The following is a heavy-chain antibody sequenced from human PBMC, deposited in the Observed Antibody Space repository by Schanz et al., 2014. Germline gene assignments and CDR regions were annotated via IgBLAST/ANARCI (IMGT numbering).Heavy chain of an antibody. CDR1: GFIFSSYA. V-gene: IGHV3-30-3*02. CDR3: AKDSTHIDIVLVPTAIDY. J-gene: IGHJ4*02. D-gene: IGHD2-2*01. CDR2: ISNDGSIK. Sequence: QVQLVESGGGVVQPGGSLRLSCAASGFIFSSYAMHWVRQAPGKGLEWVALISNDGSIKYYADSVKGRFTISRDNSKNTLYLHMNTLRSEDTAVYYCAKDSTHIDIVLVPTAIDYWGQGTLVTVSS.